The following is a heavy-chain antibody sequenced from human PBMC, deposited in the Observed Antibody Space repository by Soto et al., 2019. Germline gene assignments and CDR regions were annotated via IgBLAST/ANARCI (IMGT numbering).Heavy chain of an antibody. D-gene: IGHD3-10*01. CDR1: GFTFTNYG. Sequence: QVQLVESGGGAVQPGRSLRLSCAASGFTFTNYGMHWVRQAPGKGLEWVSIISYDGNHAYYADFVRGRFTISRDDSKNTLYLQLNSLRAEDTAVYYCAKDADYGSGSYDPPDYWGQGTLDAVSS. CDR2: ISYDGNHA. J-gene: IGHJ4*02. V-gene: IGHV3-30*18. CDR3: AKDADYGSGSYDPPDY.